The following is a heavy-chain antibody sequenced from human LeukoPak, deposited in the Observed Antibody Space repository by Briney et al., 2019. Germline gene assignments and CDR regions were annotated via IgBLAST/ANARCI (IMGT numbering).Heavy chain of an antibody. V-gene: IGHV3-73*01. Sequence: PGGSLRLSCAASGFTFSGSAMHWVRQASGKWLEWVGRIRSKANSYATAYAASVKGRFTISRDDSKNTAYLQMNSLKTEDTAVYYCTRPEEGADYWGQGTLVTVSS. CDR1: GFTFSGSA. J-gene: IGHJ4*02. CDR3: TRPEEGADY. D-gene: IGHD3-16*01. CDR2: IRSKANSYAT.